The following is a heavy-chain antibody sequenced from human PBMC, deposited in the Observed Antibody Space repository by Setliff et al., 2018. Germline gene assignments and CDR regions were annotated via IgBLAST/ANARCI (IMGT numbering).Heavy chain of an antibody. Sequence: GGSLRLSCAASGFTFSSYAMSWVRQAPGKGLEWVSLITGSGGGTYYADSVKGRLTISRDNSKNTLYLQMNSLRAEDTAVYYCCSGSYLFVYWGQGSLVTVSS. J-gene: IGHJ4*02. V-gene: IGHV3-23*01. CDR2: ITGSGGGT. D-gene: IGHD1-26*01. CDR3: CSGSYLFVY. CDR1: GFTFSSYA.